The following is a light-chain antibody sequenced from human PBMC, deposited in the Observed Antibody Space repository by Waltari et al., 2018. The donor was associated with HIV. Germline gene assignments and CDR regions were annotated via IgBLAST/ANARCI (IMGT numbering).Light chain of an antibody. CDR3: QSYDSSLSGVL. CDR1: SPTIGAGYE. Sequence: QSVLTQPPSVSGAPGQRVTISCTGSSPTIGAGYEVHWYQQLPGTGPKLLIYDINNRPSGVPDRFSGSKSGTSASLAITGLQAEDEADYYCQSYDSSLSGVLFGGGTKLTVL. CDR2: DIN. V-gene: IGLV1-40*01. J-gene: IGLJ2*01.